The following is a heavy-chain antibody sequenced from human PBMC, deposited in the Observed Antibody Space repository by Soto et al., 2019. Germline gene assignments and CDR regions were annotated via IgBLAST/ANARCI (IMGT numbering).Heavy chain of an antibody. V-gene: IGHV4-39*07. CDR1: GGSISSCSYY. CDR2: IYYSGST. D-gene: IGHD3-10*01. J-gene: IGHJ5*02. Sequence: SETLSLTCTVSGGSISSCSYYWGWIRQPPGKGLEWIGSIYYSGSTYYNPSLKSRVTISVDTSKNQFSLKLSSVTAADTAVYYCAKFGATMVRGVFNWFDPWGQGTLVTVSS. CDR3: AKFGATMVRGVFNWFDP.